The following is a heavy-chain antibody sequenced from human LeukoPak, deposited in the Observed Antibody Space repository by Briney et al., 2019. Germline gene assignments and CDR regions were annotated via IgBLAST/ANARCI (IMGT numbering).Heavy chain of an antibody. Sequence: PSETLSLTCSVSGSSISTEYYWAWIRQAPGKGLEWIASMHHRGITPYNPSLQSRVTISLDTSNNQFSLKLSSVTAADTAIYYCARDPGNNSGWDFDFWGQGILVAVSS. CDR2: MHHRGIT. CDR3: ARDPGNNSGWDFDF. J-gene: IGHJ4*02. CDR1: GSSISTEYY. V-gene: IGHV4-38-2*02. D-gene: IGHD6-19*01.